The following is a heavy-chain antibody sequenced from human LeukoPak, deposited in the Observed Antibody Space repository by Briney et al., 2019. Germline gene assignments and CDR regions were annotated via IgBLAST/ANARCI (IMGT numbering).Heavy chain of an antibody. Sequence: PSETLSLTCTVSGGSVSSGSYYWSWIRQPPGKGLEWIGYIYYSGSTNYNPSLKSRGTISVDTSKNQFSLKLSSVTAADTAVYYCARDRVAAASLDYWGQGTLVTVPS. CDR3: ARDRVAAASLDY. J-gene: IGHJ4*02. D-gene: IGHD6-13*01. CDR1: GGSVSSGSYY. V-gene: IGHV4-61*01. CDR2: IYYSGST.